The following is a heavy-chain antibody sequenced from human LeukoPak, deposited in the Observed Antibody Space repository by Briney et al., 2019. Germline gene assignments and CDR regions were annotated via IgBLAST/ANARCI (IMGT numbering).Heavy chain of an antibody. CDR1: GGTFSNYA. CDR3: AKAMGATLFDY. Sequence: SVKVSCKASGGTFSNYAISWVRQAPGQGLEWMGGIMSIFDTADYAQKFQGRLTITADESTSTAYMELSSLRAEDTAVYYCAKAMGATLFDYWGQGTLVTVSS. J-gene: IGHJ4*02. D-gene: IGHD1-26*01. CDR2: IMSIFDTA. V-gene: IGHV1-69*13.